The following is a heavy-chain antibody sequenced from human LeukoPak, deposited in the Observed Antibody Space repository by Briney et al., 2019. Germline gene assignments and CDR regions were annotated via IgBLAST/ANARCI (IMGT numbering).Heavy chain of an antibody. J-gene: IGHJ5*02. CDR1: GGTFSSYA. CDR2: IIPIFGTA. Sequence: GASVKVSCKASGGTFSSYAISWVRQAPGQGLEWMGGIIPIFGTANYAQKFQGRVTITTDESTSTAYMELSSLRSENTAVYYCARGPPRAQDWFDPWGQGTLVTVSS. V-gene: IGHV1-69*05. CDR3: ARGPPRAQDWFDP.